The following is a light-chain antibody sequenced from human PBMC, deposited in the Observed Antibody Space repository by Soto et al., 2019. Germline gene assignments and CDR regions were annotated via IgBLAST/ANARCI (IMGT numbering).Light chain of an antibody. V-gene: IGKV1-5*01. J-gene: IGKJ2*01. Sequence: DIPMTQSPSTLSASVGDRVTITCRASQTISSSLAWYQHKPGKAPKLLTFDASTLQTGVPSRFSGSGFGTEFTLTITGLQPDDFATYYCQQHIDYTAVTCGQGTKLEIK. CDR2: DAS. CDR1: QTISSS. CDR3: QQHIDYTAVT.